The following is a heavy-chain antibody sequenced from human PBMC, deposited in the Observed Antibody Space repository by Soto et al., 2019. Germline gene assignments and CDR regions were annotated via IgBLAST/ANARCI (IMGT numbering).Heavy chain of an antibody. CDR1: GGSFSGYY. D-gene: IGHD6-19*01. V-gene: IGHV4-34*01. Sequence: TLSLTCAVYGGSFSGYYWSWIRQPPGKGLEWIGEINHSGSTNYNPSLKSRVTISVDTSKNQFSLKLSSVTAADTAVYYCARGGHYSLIAVAGTGWFDPWGQGTLVTVSS. CDR2: INHSGST. CDR3: ARGGHYSLIAVAGTGWFDP. J-gene: IGHJ5*02.